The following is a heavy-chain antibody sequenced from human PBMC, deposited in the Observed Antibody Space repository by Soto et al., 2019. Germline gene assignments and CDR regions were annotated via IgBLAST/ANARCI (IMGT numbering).Heavy chain of an antibody. CDR3: ARDSYPDYYAMDV. CDR1: GGSIGSGGYY. D-gene: IGHD2-2*02. V-gene: IGHV4-31*03. CDR2: IYYSGST. Sequence: LSLTCTVSGGSIGSGGYYWSWVRQRPGKGLEWIGYIYYSGSTYYNPSLKSRLTISIDTSKSQFSLNLSSVTAADTAVYYCARDSYPDYYAMDVWSHGTSVTVSS. J-gene: IGHJ6*02.